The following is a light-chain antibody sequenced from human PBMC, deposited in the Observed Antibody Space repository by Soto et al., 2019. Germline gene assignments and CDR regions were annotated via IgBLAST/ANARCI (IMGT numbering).Light chain of an antibody. Sequence: QSALTQPASVSGSPAQSITISCTGSSSDVGGSGLVSWYQFHPGKAPKLLIFEGFKRPSGVSNRFSGSKSGSTASLTISGLQAEDEADYYCCSYTSSDTLVFGAGTKLTVL. CDR1: SSDVGGSGL. CDR3: CSYTSSDTLV. J-gene: IGLJ2*01. V-gene: IGLV2-14*02. CDR2: EGF.